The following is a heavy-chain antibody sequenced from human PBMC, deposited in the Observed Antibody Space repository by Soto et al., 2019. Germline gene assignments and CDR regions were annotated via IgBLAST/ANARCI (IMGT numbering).Heavy chain of an antibody. Sequence: EVQLVPSGAEVKKPGESLKISCKGSGYSFTNFWIGWARQKPGKGLEWMGVIYPGDSDTRYSPSFQGQVTISADMSISTAYLQWSSLEASDTAIYYCARRTGSYNWFDPCGQGTLVTVTS. V-gene: IGHV5-51*01. CDR3: ARRTGSYNWFDP. J-gene: IGHJ5*02. CDR1: GYSFTNFW. D-gene: IGHD3-10*01. CDR2: IYPGDSDT.